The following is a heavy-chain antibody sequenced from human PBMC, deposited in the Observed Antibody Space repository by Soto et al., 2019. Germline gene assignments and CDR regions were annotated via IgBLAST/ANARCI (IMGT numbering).Heavy chain of an antibody. D-gene: IGHD6-13*01. J-gene: IGHJ4*02. CDR3: AKERRGQAEGSSWSYFDY. CDR1: GLSFSDYS. CDR2: ISRGGGDT. V-gene: IGHV3-43*02. Sequence: GSLRLSCAASGLSFSDYSMTWIRQAPGKGPEWVARISRGGGDTEYADSVKGRFTISRDNSKDSLYLHTNSLTTEDTALYYCAKERRGQAEGSSWSYFDYWGQGSLVTVSS.